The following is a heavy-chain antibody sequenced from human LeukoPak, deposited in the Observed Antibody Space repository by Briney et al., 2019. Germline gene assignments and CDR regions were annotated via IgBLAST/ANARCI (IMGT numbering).Heavy chain of an antibody. CDR1: GYSISSGYY. V-gene: IGHV4-4*07. Sequence: SETLSLTCTVSGYSISSGYYWSWIRQPAGKGLEWIGRIYTSGSTNYNPSLKSRVTMSVDTSKNQFSLKLSSVTAADTAVYYCARAYGSANDYYYYYMDVWGKGTTVTISS. J-gene: IGHJ6*03. D-gene: IGHD3-10*01. CDR3: ARAYGSANDYYYYYMDV. CDR2: IYTSGST.